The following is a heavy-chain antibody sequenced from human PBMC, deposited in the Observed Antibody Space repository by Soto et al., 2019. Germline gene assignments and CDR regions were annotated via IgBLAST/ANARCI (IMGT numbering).Heavy chain of an antibody. CDR2: IIPTFGRT. D-gene: IGHD4-17*01. CDR3: TASLEGGEYGANSAFDY. V-gene: IGHV1-69*13. Sequence: SVKVSCKASGDTFSSYAISWVRQAPGKGLEWMGKIIPTFGRTNYAQKFQGRLSISADDSTSTAYMELTSLESEDTAVYYCTASLEGGEYGANSAFDYWGQGTLVTVSS. J-gene: IGHJ4*02. CDR1: GDTFSSYA.